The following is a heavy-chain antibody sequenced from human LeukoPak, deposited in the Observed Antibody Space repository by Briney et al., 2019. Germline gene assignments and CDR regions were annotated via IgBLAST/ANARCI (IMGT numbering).Heavy chain of an antibody. CDR2: IYHSGST. D-gene: IGHD1-20*01. CDR1: GGSISSGGYS. Sequence: SQTLSLTCAVSGGSISSGGYSWSWIRQPPGKGLGWIGYIYHSGSTYYNPSLKSRVTISVDRSKNQFSLKLSSVTAADTAVYYCARADNWNYGYYGMDVWGQGTTVTVSS. CDR3: ARADNWNYGYYGMDV. J-gene: IGHJ6*02. V-gene: IGHV4-30-2*01.